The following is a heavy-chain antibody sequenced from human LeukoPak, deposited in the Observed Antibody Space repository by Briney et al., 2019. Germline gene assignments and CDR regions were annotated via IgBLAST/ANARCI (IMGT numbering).Heavy chain of an antibody. J-gene: IGHJ2*01. CDR1: GGSISSYY. Sequence: SETLSLTCTISGGSISSYYWSLIRQPPGMGLEWIGCIYYSGSTNYNPSLKSRVTMSVDTSKDQFSLRLTSVTAADTAVYYCARSFLGDWYFDLWGRGTLVTVSS. V-gene: IGHV4-59*01. D-gene: IGHD1-26*01. CDR3: ARSFLGDWYFDL. CDR2: IYYSGST.